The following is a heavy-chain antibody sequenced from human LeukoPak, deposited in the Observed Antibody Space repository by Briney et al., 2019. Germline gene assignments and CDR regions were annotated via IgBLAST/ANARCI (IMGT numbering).Heavy chain of an antibody. CDR2: IKQDGSEK. D-gene: IGHD3-10*01. Sequence: PGGSLRLSCAASGFTFSNAWMSWVRQAPGKGLEWVANIKQDGSEKYYVDSVKGRFTISRDNAKNSLYLQMNSLRAEDTAVYYCARDGEFGSENPYYYYGMDVWGQGTTVTVSS. CDR1: GFTFSNAW. CDR3: ARDGEFGSENPYYYYGMDV. J-gene: IGHJ6*02. V-gene: IGHV3-7*01.